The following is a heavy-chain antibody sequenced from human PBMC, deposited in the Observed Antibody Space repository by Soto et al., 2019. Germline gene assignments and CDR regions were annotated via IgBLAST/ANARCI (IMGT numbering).Heavy chain of an antibody. J-gene: IGHJ4*02. V-gene: IGHV3-74*01. CDR2: IKSDRSST. D-gene: IGHD2-15*01. CDR1: GFLFNTYW. Sequence: EVQLVDSGGGLVQPGGSLRLSCAASGFLFNTYWMFWVRQAPRKGLLWVSRIKSDRSSTHYADSVKGRFTISRDNAKNTLYLRMTSRRTEETAAYYCAMWGGGTNNLDSRGEGILVTVSS. CDR3: AMWGGGTNNLDS.